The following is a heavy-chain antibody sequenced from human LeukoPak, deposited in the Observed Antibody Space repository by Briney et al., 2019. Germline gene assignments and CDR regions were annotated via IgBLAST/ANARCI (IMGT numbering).Heavy chain of an antibody. CDR3: AKEQAQIYDILTGYYSGSGWFDP. V-gene: IGHV3-11*01. CDR1: GFTFSDYY. Sequence: PGGSLRLSCAASGFTFSDYYMSWIRQAPGKGLEWVSYISRSGSTIYYADSVKGRFTISRDNAKNSLYLQMNSLRAEDTAVYYCAKEQAQIYDILTGYYSGSGWFDPWGQGTLVTVSS. J-gene: IGHJ5*02. D-gene: IGHD3-9*01. CDR2: ISRSGSTI.